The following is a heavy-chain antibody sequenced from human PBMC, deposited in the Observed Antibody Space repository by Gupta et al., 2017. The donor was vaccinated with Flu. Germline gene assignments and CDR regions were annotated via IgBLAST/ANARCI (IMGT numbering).Heavy chain of an antibody. CDR1: GFTFSSYW. D-gene: IGHD6-13*01. V-gene: IGHV3-7*04. Sequence: EVQLVESGGGLVQPGGSLRLSCAASGFTFSSYWMSWVRKAPGKGLEWVANIKQDGSEKYYVDSVKGRFTISRDNAKNSLYLQMNSLRAEDTAVYYCARDRRTLSIAAAGLGNYFDYWGQGTRVTVSS. CDR3: ARDRRTLSIAAAGLGNYFDY. CDR2: IKQDGSEK. J-gene: IGHJ4*02.